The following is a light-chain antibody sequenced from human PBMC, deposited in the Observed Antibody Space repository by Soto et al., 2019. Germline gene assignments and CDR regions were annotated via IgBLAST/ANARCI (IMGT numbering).Light chain of an antibody. CDR1: QSVPRNY. CDR2: DAS. J-gene: IGKJ5*01. CDR3: QQYATSPIT. V-gene: IGKV3D-20*01. Sequence: ENVLTQSPATLSLSPGERATLSCGASQSVPRNYLAWYQQKPGLAPRLLIYDASTRATGIPDRFSGSGSGTDFTLTVSRLEPGDFAVYYCQQYATSPITFGQGTRLEIK.